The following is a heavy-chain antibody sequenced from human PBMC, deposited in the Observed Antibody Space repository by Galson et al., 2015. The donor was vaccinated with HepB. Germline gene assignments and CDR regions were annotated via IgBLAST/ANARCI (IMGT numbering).Heavy chain of an antibody. CDR1: GFIFDDYA. CDR2: INDAGDTR. V-gene: IGHV3-23*01. J-gene: IGHJ3*02. CDR3: ARGVHDYGDYANAFDI. D-gene: IGHD4-17*01. Sequence: SLRLSCAASGFIFDDYAMHWVRQAPGKGLEWVSAINDAGDTRYYADAVKGRFTVSRDNSQNTLYLQMNSMRAEDTAVYYCARGVHDYGDYANAFDIWGQGTMVTVSS.